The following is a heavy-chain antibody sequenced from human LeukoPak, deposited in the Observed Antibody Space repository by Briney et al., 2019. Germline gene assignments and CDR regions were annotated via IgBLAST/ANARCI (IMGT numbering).Heavy chain of an antibody. D-gene: IGHD6-13*01. J-gene: IGHJ6*04. V-gene: IGHV3-53*01. CDR2: FYSDGRT. CDR3: ARDASQQPFIYGMDV. CDR1: GFTLSSNY. Sequence: GGSLRLSCAASGFTLSSNYMSWVPQAPGKGLEWVPVFYSDGRTYYADSVKGRFTISRDNFKNTLYLQMNSLRAEDTAVYYCARDASQQPFIYGMDVWGKGTTVTVSS.